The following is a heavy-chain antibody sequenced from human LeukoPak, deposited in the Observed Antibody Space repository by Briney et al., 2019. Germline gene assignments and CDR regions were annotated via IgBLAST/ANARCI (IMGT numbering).Heavy chain of an antibody. CDR2: IWYDGSNK. D-gene: IGHD2-8*01. J-gene: IGHJ3*02. CDR1: GFIISSHS. CDR3: ARSRSNVLMVYAIDAFDI. Sequence: PSGTLTLSCAASGFIISSHSMHWVRQAPGQGLEGGAIIWYDGSNKDYADSVRVRFTIFRYNSKNTLYLQRMSLVAEDAAVYYCARSRSNVLMVYAIDAFDIWGQGTMVTVSS. V-gene: IGHV3-33*01.